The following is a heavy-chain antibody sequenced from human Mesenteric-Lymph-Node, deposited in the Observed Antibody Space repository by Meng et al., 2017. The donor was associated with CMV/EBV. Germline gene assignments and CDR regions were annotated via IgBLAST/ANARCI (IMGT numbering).Heavy chain of an antibody. CDR3: TKRGYCGGTNCYLSDH. V-gene: IGHV3-30*02. CDR1: GFTFSSYD. CDR2: IRYDGNKK. Sequence: GESLKISCEASGFTFSSYDMYWVRQAPGKGLEWVAFIRYDGNKKYYPDSVKGRFTMSRDNSENTLYLQMNSLRAEDTALYYCTKRGYCGGTNCYLSDHWGQGTLVTVSS. J-gene: IGHJ4*02. D-gene: IGHD2-2*01.